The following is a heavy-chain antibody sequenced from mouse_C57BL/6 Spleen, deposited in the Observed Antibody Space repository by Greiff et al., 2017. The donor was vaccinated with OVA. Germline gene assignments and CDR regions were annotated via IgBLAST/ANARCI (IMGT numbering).Heavy chain of an antibody. Sequence: EVMLVESGGDLVKPGGSLKLSCAASGFTFSSYGMSWVRQTPDKRLEWVATISSGGSYTYYPDSVKGRFTISRDNAKNTLYLQMSSLKSEDTAMYYCARQRGDYLYYFDYWGQGTTLTVSS. V-gene: IGHV5-6*01. CDR2: ISSGGSYT. CDR3: ARQRGDYLYYFDY. CDR1: GFTFSSYG. D-gene: IGHD2-4*01. J-gene: IGHJ2*01.